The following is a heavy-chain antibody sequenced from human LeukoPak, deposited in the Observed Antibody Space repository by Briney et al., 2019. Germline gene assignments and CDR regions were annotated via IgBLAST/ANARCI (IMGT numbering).Heavy chain of an antibody. Sequence: PSETLSLTCTVSGGSISSSSYYWGWIRQPPGKGLEWIGSIYYSGSTYYNPSLKSRVTISVDTSKNQFSLKLSSVTAADTAVYYCARQEERELFDYWGQGTLVTVSS. V-gene: IGHV4-39*01. CDR2: IYYSGST. CDR1: GGSISSSSYY. J-gene: IGHJ4*02. D-gene: IGHD1-26*01. CDR3: ARQEERELFDY.